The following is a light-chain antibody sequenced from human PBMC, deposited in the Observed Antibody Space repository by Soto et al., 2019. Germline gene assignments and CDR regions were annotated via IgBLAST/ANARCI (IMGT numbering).Light chain of an antibody. Sequence: EIVLTQSPATLSLSPGERATLSCTASQSVTSSCFAWYQRKPGQPPRLLIHTTSTRATDIPARFSGSGSGTDFTITISRLQQEDFAVSYCQQCCGSPLFSFGPGTRVDI. CDR1: QSVTSSC. J-gene: IGKJ3*01. V-gene: IGKV3-20*01. CDR3: QQCCGSPLFS. CDR2: TTS.